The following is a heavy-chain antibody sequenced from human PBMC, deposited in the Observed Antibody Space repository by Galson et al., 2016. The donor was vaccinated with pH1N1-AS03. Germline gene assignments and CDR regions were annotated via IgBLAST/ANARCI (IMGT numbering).Heavy chain of an antibody. V-gene: IGHV1-18*01. CDR1: GYTFSNYA. CDR2: ISAHSGHA. Sequence: SVKVSCKASGYTFSNYAFSWLRQTPGQGLKWMGWISAHSGHASYAQAFQGRVSMTIDASTTTTYMELRSLTTDDTAVYFCARDRTTVTETLLYDYWGQGTLLTVSS. J-gene: IGHJ4*02. D-gene: IGHD4-17*01. CDR3: ARDRTTVTETLLYDY.